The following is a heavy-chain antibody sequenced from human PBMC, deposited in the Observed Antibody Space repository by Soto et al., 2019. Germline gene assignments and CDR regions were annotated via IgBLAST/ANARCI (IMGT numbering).Heavy chain of an antibody. J-gene: IGHJ4*02. CDR2: ISAYNGNT. CDR1: GYTFTSYG. D-gene: IGHD1-26*01. Sequence: GASVKVSCKASGYTFTSYGISWVRQAPGQGLEWMGWISAYNGNTNYAQKLQGRVTMTTDTSTSTAYMELRSLRSDDTAVYYCARDGHLVGATEDFDYWGQGTLVTVSS. V-gene: IGHV1-18*01. CDR3: ARDGHLVGATEDFDY.